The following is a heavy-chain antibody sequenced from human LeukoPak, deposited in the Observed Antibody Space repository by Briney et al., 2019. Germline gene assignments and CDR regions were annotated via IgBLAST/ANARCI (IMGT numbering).Heavy chain of an antibody. CDR2: INPSGGST. V-gene: IGHV1-46*01. J-gene: IGHJ5*02. CDR1: GYTFTSYY. Sequence: ASVKVSCKASGYTFTSYYMHWVRQAPGQGLEWMGIINPSGGSTSYAQKFQGRVTMTRDTSTSTVYMELSSLRSEDTAVYYCARVLQQQLVKGWFDPWGQGTLVTVSS. CDR3: ARVLQQQLVKGWFDP. D-gene: IGHD6-13*01.